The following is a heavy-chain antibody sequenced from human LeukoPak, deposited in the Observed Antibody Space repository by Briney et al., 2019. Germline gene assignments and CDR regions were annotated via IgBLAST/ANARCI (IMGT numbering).Heavy chain of an antibody. CDR1: GDSISSSF. J-gene: IGHJ4*02. CDR3: ARHANAYSSSWFDY. D-gene: IGHD6-13*01. CDR2: FDYRGST. V-gene: IGHV4-59*08. Sequence: SETLSLTCSVSGDSISSSFWNWIRQPPGKGLEWIGYFDYRGSTKYNPSLKGRVTLSVDRSRNQFSLKLSSVTAADTAVYYCARHANAYSSSWFDYWGQGTLVTVSS.